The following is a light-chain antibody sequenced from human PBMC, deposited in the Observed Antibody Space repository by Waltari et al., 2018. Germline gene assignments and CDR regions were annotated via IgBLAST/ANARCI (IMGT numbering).Light chain of an antibody. Sequence: DIVLTQTPLSLSVTPGQPASISCRSSRTLLYSDGKTYLYWYLQKPGQPPQLLFYEVSNRLSGVPDRFNGSGSGTDFTLKISRVEAGDIGVYDCMQTIQPRTFGQGTKVEIK. CDR2: EVS. CDR3: MQTIQPRT. CDR1: RTLLYSDGKTY. J-gene: IGKJ1*01. V-gene: IGKV2D-29*01.